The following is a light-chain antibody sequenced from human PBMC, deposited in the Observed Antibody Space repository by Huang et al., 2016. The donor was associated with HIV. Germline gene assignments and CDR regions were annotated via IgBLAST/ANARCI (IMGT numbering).Light chain of an antibody. CDR2: GAS. V-gene: IGKV1-27*01. Sequence: DIEMTQSPPSLSASIGDRVTLTCRASHDISTFLAWYQQQPGSPPKLLIDGASIVQSGVPSRVSGSGSGTDFTLTINSLQPEDVANYYCQKYDSAPRTFGQGTKVEVK. CDR3: QKYDSAPRT. CDR1: HDISTF. J-gene: IGKJ1*01.